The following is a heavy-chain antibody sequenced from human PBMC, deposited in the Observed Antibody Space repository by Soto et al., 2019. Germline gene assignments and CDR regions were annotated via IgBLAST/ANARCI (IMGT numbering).Heavy chain of an antibody. CDR3: AKDESVGAYYYYGMDV. V-gene: IGHV3-30*18. J-gene: IGHJ6*02. CDR2: ISYDGSNK. Sequence: GGSLRLSCAASGFTFSSYGMHWVRQAPGKGLEWVAVISYDGSNKYYADSVKGRFTISRDNSKNTLYLQMNSLRAEDTAVYYCAKDESVGAYYYYGMDVWGQGTTVTVSS. CDR1: GFTFSSYG. D-gene: IGHD1-26*01.